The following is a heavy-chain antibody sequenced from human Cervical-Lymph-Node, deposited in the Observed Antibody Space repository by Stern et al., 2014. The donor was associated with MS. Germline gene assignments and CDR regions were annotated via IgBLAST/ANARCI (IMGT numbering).Heavy chain of an antibody. V-gene: IGHV3-73*01. CDR3: TKWDLLLDSGMDV. Sequence: EVQLVESGGGLVQPGGSLKLSCAASGFTFSDSSMHWVRQAAGKGLEWVGHVRSKANTYATAYAASVNGRFTISRDDSKNTAYLQMNTLKTEDTAVYYCTKWDLLLDSGMDVWGQGTTVTVSS. D-gene: IGHD1-26*01. J-gene: IGHJ6*02. CDR1: GFTFSDSS. CDR2: VRSKANTYAT.